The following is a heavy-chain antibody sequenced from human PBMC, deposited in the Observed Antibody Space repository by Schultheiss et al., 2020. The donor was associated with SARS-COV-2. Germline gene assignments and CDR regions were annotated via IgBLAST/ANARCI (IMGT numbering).Heavy chain of an antibody. J-gene: IGHJ4*02. D-gene: IGHD5-12*01. CDR3: ARNLVNWDNGYDSPLPDEDY. Sequence: ADSVKGRFTVSRDNAKNSLYLQMNSLRAEDTAMYYCARNLVNWDNGYDSPLPDEDYWGQGTLVTVSS. V-gene: IGHV3-48*01.